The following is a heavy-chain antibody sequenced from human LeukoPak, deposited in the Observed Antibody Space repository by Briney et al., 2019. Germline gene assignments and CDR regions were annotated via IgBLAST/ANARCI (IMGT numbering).Heavy chain of an antibody. J-gene: IGHJ6*02. CDR2: ISGSGGST. V-gene: IGHV3-23*01. CDR1: GFTFSSYA. CDR3: AKDAMPSYDSSGYYYLWRFEYSNYYYYYGMDV. D-gene: IGHD3-22*01. Sequence: GGSLRLSCAASGFTFSSYAMSWVRQAPGKGLEWVSAISGSGGSTYYADSVKGRFTISRDNSKNTLYLQMNSLRAEDTAVYYCAKDAMPSYDSSGYYYLWRFEYSNYYYYYGMDVWGQGTTVTVSS.